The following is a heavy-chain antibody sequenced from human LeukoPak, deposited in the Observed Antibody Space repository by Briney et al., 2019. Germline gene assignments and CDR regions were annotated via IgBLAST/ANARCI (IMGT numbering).Heavy chain of an antibody. Sequence: GRSLRLSCEASGFTFDDYGMHWVRQAPGKGLEWVSTISWNSASVGYVDSVKGRFTISRDNAKKTLYLQMNSLRPEDTALYYCAKDHGYSSSWYDYWGQGTLVTVSS. CDR2: ISWNSASV. J-gene: IGHJ4*02. CDR3: AKDHGYSSSWYDY. V-gene: IGHV3-9*01. D-gene: IGHD6-13*01. CDR1: GFTFDDYG.